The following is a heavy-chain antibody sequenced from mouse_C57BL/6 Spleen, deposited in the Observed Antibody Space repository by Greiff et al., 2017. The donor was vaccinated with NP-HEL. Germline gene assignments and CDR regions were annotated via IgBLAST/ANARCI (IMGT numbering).Heavy chain of an antibody. D-gene: IGHD2-1*01. J-gene: IGHJ4*01. CDR2: ISDGGSYT. CDR3: AREGGYYGNYSAMDY. CDR1: GFTFSSYA. Sequence: EVHLVESGGGLVKPGGSLKLSCAASGFTFSSYAMSWVRQTPEKRLEWVATISDGGSYTYYPDNVKGRFTISRENAKNNLYLQMSHLKSEDTAMYYCAREGGYYGNYSAMDYWGQGTSVTVSS. V-gene: IGHV5-4*01.